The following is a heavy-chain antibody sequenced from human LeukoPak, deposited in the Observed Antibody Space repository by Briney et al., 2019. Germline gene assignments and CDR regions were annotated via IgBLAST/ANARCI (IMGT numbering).Heavy chain of an antibody. J-gene: IGHJ4*02. CDR1: GFSFSGHW. V-gene: IGHV3-74*01. D-gene: IGHD6-6*01. CDR3: ARGPNSNWSGLDF. CDR2: ISPTGSTT. Sequence: GGSLRLSCTASGFSFSGHWMHWARQLPGRGLVWVSRISPTGSTTSYADSVKGRFTVSRDNAKNTLYLQVNDLRAEDTAVYYCARGPNSNWSGLDFWGQGTLLTVSS.